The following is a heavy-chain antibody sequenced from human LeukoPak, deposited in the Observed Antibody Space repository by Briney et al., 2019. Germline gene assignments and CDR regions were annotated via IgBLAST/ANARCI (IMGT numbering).Heavy chain of an antibody. CDR2: ISGSGGST. J-gene: IGHJ4*02. Sequence: GGSLRLSCAASGFTFSSYAMSWVRQAPGKGLEWVSAISGSGGSTYYADSVKGRFTISRDNFKNTLYLQMNSLRAEDTAVYYCANNGQWLVHHFDYWGQGTLVTVSS. V-gene: IGHV3-23*01. CDR1: GFTFSSYA. D-gene: IGHD6-19*01. CDR3: ANNGQWLVHHFDY.